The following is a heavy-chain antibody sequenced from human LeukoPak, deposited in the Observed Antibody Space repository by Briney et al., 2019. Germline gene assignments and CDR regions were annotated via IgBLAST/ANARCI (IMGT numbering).Heavy chain of an antibody. V-gene: IGHV4-59*11. CDR2: IYYSGTT. D-gene: IGHD6-13*01. J-gene: IGHJ4*02. CDR3: VRGVYIAAAQYGY. CDR1: GGSISSHY. Sequence: SETLSLTCTVSGGSISSHYWSWIRQPPGKGLEWIGYIYYSGTTNYNPSLKSRVTISVDTSKNQFSLKLSSVTAADTAVYYCVRGVYIAAAQYGYWGQGTLVTVSS.